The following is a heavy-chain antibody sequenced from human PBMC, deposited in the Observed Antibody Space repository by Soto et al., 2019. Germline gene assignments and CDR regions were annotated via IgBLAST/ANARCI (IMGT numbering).Heavy chain of an antibody. J-gene: IGHJ4*02. CDR2: IYYSGST. Sequence: SETLSLTCTVSGGSISSYYWSWIRQPPGKGLEWIGYIYYSGSTNYNPSLKSRVTISVDTSKNQFSLKLSSVTAADTAVYYCARYSPYSNYRKNDYFDYWGQGTLVTVSS. CDR3: ARYSPYSNYRKNDYFDY. CDR1: GGSISSYY. D-gene: IGHD4-4*01. V-gene: IGHV4-59*01.